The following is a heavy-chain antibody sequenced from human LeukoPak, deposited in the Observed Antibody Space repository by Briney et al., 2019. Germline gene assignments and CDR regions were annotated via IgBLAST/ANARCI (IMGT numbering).Heavy chain of an antibody. V-gene: IGHV1-69*02. D-gene: IGHD3-3*01. CDR1: GGTFISYT. CDR2: IIPILGIA. Sequence: ASVKVSCKASGGTFISYTISWVRQAPGQGLEWMGRIIPILGIANYAQKFQGRVTITADKSTSTAYMELSSLRSEDTAVYYCASLDDFGVMGGYFDYWGQGTLVTASS. J-gene: IGHJ4*02. CDR3: ASLDDFGVMGGYFDY.